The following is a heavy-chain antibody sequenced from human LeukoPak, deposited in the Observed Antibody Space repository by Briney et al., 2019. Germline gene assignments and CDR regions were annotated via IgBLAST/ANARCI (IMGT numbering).Heavy chain of an antibody. CDR3: ARTATTGTPPGY. V-gene: IGHV1-2*02. J-gene: IGHJ4*02. CDR2: INPNNGGT. D-gene: IGHD1-1*01. CDR1: GYTFTGHY. Sequence: GASVKVSCKASGYTFTGHYMHWVRQAPGQGLEWMGWINPNNGGTNYAQKFQGRVTMARDTSISTAYMELSRLRSDDTAVYYCARTATTGTPPGYWGQGTLVTVSS.